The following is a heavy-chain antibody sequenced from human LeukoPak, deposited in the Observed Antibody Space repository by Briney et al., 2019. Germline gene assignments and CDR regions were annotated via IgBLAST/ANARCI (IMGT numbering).Heavy chain of an antibody. J-gene: IGHJ4*02. V-gene: IGHV4-39*01. CDR3: ARRINRGSPFDY. CDR1: GGSISSSSYY. D-gene: IGHD7-27*01. CDR2: IYYSGST. Sequence: PSETLSLTCTVSGGSISSSSYYWGWIRQPPGKGLEWIGSIYYSGSTYYNPSLKSRVTISVDTSKNQFSLKLSSVTAADTAVYYCARRINRGSPFDYWGQGTLVTVSS.